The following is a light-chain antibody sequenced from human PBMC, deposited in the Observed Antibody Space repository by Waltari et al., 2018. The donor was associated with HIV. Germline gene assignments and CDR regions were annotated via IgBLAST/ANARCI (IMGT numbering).Light chain of an antibody. CDR2: SNN. CDR3: AAWDDSLDGVV. CDR1: SSNIGSKT. Sequence: QSVLTQPPSASGTPGQRVTISCSGSSSNIGSKTVNWYQQLPGTDRKLLIYSNNQRPSGVPDRFSGSKSGTSASRAISGLQSEDEADYYCAAWDDSLDGVVFGGGTKLTVL. V-gene: IGLV1-44*01. J-gene: IGLJ2*01.